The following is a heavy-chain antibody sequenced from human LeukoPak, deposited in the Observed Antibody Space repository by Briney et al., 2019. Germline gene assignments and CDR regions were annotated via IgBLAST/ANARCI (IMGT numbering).Heavy chain of an antibody. J-gene: IGHJ4*02. D-gene: IGHD3-22*01. CDR3: AREFGLTMIVGINSAFDY. CDR2: ISYDGSNK. CDR1: GFTFSSYG. V-gene: IGHV3-30*03. Sequence: AGGSLRLSCAASGFTFSSYGMHWVRQAPGKRLEWVAVISYDGSNKYYADSVKGRFTISRDNSKNTLYLQMNSLRAEDTAVYYCAREFGLTMIVGINSAFDYWGQGTLVTVSS.